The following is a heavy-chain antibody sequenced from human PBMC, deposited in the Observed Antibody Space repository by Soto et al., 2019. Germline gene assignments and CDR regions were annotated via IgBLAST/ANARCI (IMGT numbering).Heavy chain of an antibody. Sequence: GASVKVSCKASGGTFSSYAISWVRQAPGQGLEWMGGIIPIFGTANYAQKFQGRVTITADESTSTAYMELSSLRSEDTAVYYCAREVDSSSCMDVWGQGTTVTVSS. CDR3: AREVDSSSCMDV. V-gene: IGHV1-69*13. CDR2: IIPIFGTA. J-gene: IGHJ6*02. D-gene: IGHD6-6*01. CDR1: GGTFSSYA.